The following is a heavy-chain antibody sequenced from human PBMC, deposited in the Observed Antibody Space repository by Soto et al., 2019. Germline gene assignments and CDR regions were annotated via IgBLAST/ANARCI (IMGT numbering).Heavy chain of an antibody. Sequence: ASVKVSCKASGYTFTSYDINWVRQATGQGLEWMGWMNPNSGNTGYAQKFQGRVTMTRNTSISTAYMELSSLRSEDTAVYYCARDVVTQNSGSYHLIDLWAQGTLDTVSS. V-gene: IGHV1-8*01. J-gene: IGHJ4*02. CDR3: ARDVVTQNSGSYHLIDL. CDR2: MNPNSGNT. CDR1: GYTFTSYD. D-gene: IGHD1-26*01.